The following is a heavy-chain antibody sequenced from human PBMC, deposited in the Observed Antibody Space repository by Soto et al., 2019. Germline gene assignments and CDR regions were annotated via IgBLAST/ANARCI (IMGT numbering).Heavy chain of an antibody. V-gene: IGHV3-9*01. CDR1: GFTFDDYA. CDR3: VKDESNNWYSGHFRH. Sequence: EVQLVESGGGLVQPGRSLRLSCAASGFTFDDYAMTWVRQVPGKGLEWVSGIDWSSGSIGYGDSVKGRFAISRDNAKNSLHLQMNSLSAEDTAFYYCVKDESNNWYSGHFRHWGQGTLVTVSS. CDR2: IDWSSGSI. J-gene: IGHJ1*01. D-gene: IGHD6-13*01.